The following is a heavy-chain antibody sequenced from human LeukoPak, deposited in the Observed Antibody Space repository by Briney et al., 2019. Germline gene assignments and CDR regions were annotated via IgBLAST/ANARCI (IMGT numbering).Heavy chain of an antibody. CDR2: ISGSGGST. CDR1: GFTFSSYA. J-gene: IGHJ6*02. Sequence: GGSLRLSCAASGFTFSSYAMSWVRQAPGKGLEWVSAISGSGGSTYYADSVKGRFTISRDNAKNSLYLRMNSLRAEDTAVYYCSTYDSSGYSVMDVWGQGTTVTVSS. V-gene: IGHV3-23*01. D-gene: IGHD3-22*01. CDR3: STYDSSGYSVMDV.